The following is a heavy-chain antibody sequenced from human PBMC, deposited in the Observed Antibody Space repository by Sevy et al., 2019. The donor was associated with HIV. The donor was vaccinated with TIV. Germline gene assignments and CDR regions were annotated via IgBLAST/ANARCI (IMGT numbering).Heavy chain of an antibody. CDR2: IRSKGNSFAT. V-gene: IGHV3-73*01. D-gene: IGHD1-26*01. CDR3: AGQVGDNVMAIFDY. J-gene: IGHJ4*02. CDR1: GFAFRGSA. Sequence: GGSLRLSCAASGFAFRGSAIHWVRLASGKGLEWVGRIRSKGNSFATDYVPSVKGRFTISRDNSKKTSYLQMSSLKIDDTAVYYCAGQVGDNVMAIFDYWGQGTLVTVSS.